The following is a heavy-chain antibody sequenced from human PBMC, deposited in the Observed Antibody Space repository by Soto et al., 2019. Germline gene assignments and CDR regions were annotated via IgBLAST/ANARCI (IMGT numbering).Heavy chain of an antibody. V-gene: IGHV3-11*01. CDR1: GFIFRDWF. J-gene: IGHJ5*01. CDR2: ISKDSGRAT. CDR3: AKDPNADSGTLNWFES. Sequence: SLRLSCAASGFIFRDWFMSWIRQAPGKGLEWTSYISKDSGRATRYADSVKGRFTISRDNAKNSLFLQMNNLTVEDTAVYYCAKDPNADSGTLNWFESWGQGTQVTVSS. D-gene: IGHD1-26*01.